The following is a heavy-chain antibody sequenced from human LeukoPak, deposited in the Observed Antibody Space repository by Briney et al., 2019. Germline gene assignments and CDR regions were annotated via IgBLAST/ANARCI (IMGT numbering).Heavy chain of an antibody. CDR3: ARDRGGYSGYDGLDY. CDR1: GFTFSSYE. D-gene: IGHD5-12*01. V-gene: IGHV3-48*03. J-gene: IGHJ4*02. Sequence: GGSLRLSCAASGFTFSSYEMNWVRQAPGKGLEWVSYISSSGSTIYYADSVKGRFTISRDNSKNTLYLQMNSLRAEDTAVYYCARDRGGYSGYDGLDYWGQGTLVTVSS. CDR2: ISSSGSTI.